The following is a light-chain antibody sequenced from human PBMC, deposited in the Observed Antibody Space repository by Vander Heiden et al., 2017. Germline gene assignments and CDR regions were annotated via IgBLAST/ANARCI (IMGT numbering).Light chain of an antibody. V-gene: IGLV1-47*02. CDR3: AAWDDSLSGVV. Sequence: SLLTQPPSAPGTPGQRVTISSSGSSSNIGSNYVYWYEPLPGTAPKHLIYSNNQRPSGVPDRFSGSKSGTSASLAISGLRSEDEGDYYCAAWDDSLSGVVFGGGTKLTVL. CDR1: SSNIGSNY. J-gene: IGLJ2*01. CDR2: SNN.